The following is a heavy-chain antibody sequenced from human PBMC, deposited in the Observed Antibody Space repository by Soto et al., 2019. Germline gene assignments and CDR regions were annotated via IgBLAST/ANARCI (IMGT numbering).Heavy chain of an antibody. V-gene: IGHV1-18*04. J-gene: IGHJ5*02. D-gene: IGHD2-8*01. CDR3: ARDMVPALLPNCSDP. CDR1: GYTFTSYG. CDR2: ISAYNGNT. Sequence: QVQLVQSGAEVKKPGASVKVSCKASGYTFTSYGISWVRQAPGQGLEWMGWISAYNGNTNYAQKLQGRVTMTTDTATSTAYMELRSLRSDGTAVYYCARDMVPALLPNCSDPWGQGTLVTVSS.